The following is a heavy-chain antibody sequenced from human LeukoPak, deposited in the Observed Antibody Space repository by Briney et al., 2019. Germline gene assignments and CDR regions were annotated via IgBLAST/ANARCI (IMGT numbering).Heavy chain of an antibody. CDR1: GFAFSSYA. CDR2: ISGSGGST. J-gene: IGHJ4*02. Sequence: PGGSLRLSCAASGFAFSSYAMSWVRQAPGKGLEWVSGISGSGGSTYYADSVKGRFTISRDTSKNTLYLQMHSLRDEDTAVYYCARDLNWAFDYWGQGTLVTVSS. D-gene: IGHD7-27*01. V-gene: IGHV3-23*01. CDR3: ARDLNWAFDY.